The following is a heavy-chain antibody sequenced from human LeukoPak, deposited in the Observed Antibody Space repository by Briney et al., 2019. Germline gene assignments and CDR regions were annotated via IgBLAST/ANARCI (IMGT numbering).Heavy chain of an antibody. Sequence: PGGSLRLSYAASGFTFSDYYMNWIRQAPGKGLEWVSYMSNSGSTIYYADFAKGRFTISRDNAKNSLYLQMNSLRAEDTAVYYCARGKTPTRTVIAHWGQVTLVTVSS. J-gene: IGHJ4*02. V-gene: IGHV3-11*01. CDR1: GFTFSDYY. CDR2: MSNSGSTI. D-gene: IGHD2-21*01. CDR3: ARGKTPTRTVIAH.